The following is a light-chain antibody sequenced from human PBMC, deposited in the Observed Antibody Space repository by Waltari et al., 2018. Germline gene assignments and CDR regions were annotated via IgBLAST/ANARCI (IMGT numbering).Light chain of an antibody. J-gene: IGLJ2*01. CDR3: SSYTSSSTLVV. CDR2: EVS. Sequence: ITISCTGTSSDVGGYNYVSWYQQHPGKAPKLMIYEVSNRPSGVSNRFSGSKSGNTASLTISGLQAEDEADYYCSSYTSSSTLVVFGGGTKLTVL. CDR1: SSDVGGYNY. V-gene: IGLV2-14*01.